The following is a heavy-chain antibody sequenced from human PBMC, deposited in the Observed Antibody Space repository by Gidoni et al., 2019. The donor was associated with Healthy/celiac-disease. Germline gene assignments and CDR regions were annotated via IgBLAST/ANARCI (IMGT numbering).Heavy chain of an antibody. CDR1: GGSISSGSYY. V-gene: IGHV4-61*02. CDR2: IYTSGST. CDR3: ARVGVVVAATDY. Sequence: QVQLQESGQGLVNPPQTLSLTCTVAGGSISSGSYYWSCIRQPAGKGLEWIRRIYTSGSTNYNPSLKRRVTISVDTSKNQFSLKLSSVTAADTAVYYCARVGVVVAATDYWGQGTLVTVSS. J-gene: IGHJ4*02. D-gene: IGHD2-15*01.